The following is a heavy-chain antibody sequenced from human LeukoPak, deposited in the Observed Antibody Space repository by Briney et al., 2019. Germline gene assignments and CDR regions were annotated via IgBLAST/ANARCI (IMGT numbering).Heavy chain of an antibody. CDR3: AVPGASGFVANLWSGPLDC. CDR1: GYTFTSHY. CDR2: INPSSGTT. Sequence: ASVKVSPRASGYTFTSHYMHWVRQAPGQGLEWMGVINPSSGTTTYPQKFQGRVTMNRHTSTSTVYMELSSLKSEDTAVYYCAVPGASGFVANLWSGPLDCWGQGTLVTVSS. V-gene: IGHV1-46*01. J-gene: IGHJ4*02. D-gene: IGHD3-3*01.